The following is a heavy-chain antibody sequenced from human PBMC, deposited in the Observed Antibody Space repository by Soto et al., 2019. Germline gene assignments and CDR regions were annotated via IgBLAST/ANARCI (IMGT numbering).Heavy chain of an antibody. Sequence: SETLSLTCTVSGGSFGSSAYYWGWIRQAPGKGLEWIGSINYSGTTYYNPSLKSRVTISVDTSKNHFSLKLSSVTAADTALYYCSRRAPEGFDPWGQGTLVTVSS. CDR3: SRRAPEGFDP. V-gene: IGHV4-39*02. J-gene: IGHJ5*02. CDR2: INYSGTT. CDR1: GGSFGSSAYY.